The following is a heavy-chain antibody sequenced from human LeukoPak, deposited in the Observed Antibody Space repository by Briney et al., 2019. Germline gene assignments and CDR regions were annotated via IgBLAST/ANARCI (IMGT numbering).Heavy chain of an antibody. Sequence: ASVKVSCKASGGTFSSYAISWVRQAPGQGLEWMGGIIPIFGTANYAQKFQGRVTITADESTSTAYMELSSLRSEGTAVYYCAKSLTTYLHEWGFDYWGQGTLVTVSS. CDR1: GGTFSSYA. D-gene: IGHD1-26*01. J-gene: IGHJ4*02. V-gene: IGHV1-69*13. CDR2: IIPIFGTA. CDR3: AKSLTTYLHEWGFDY.